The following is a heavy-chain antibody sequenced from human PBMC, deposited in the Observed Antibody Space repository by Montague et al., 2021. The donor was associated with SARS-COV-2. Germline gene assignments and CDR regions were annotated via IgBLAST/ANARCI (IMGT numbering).Heavy chain of an antibody. J-gene: IGHJ6*02. CDR2: ISSSGSTI. D-gene: IGHD2-15*01. CDR1: GFTFSSYE. Sequence: SLRLSCAASGFTFSSYEMNWVRQAPGKGLEWVSYISSSGSTIYYAGSVKGRFTISRDNAKNSLYLQMNSLRAEGTAVYYCARDLLDYYYYYGMDVWGQGTTVTVSS. CDR3: ARDLLDYYYYYGMDV. V-gene: IGHV3-48*03.